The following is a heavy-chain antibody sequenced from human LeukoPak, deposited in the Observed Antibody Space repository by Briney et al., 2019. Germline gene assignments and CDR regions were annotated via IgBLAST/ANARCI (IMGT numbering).Heavy chain of an antibody. CDR3: VRDFRSADY. V-gene: IGHV3-74*01. Sequence: GGFLRLSCAASGFTFSTYCMHWVRQAPGKGPMWVSRICPDGTVTNYADSVKARFIISRDNARNTVYLQMNSLRVEDTAVYYCVRDFRSADYWGQGTLVTVSS. J-gene: IGHJ4*02. CDR2: ICPDGTVT. CDR1: GFTFSTYC.